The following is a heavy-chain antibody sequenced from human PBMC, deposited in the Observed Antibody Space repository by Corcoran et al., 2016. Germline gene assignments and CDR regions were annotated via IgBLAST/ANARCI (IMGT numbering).Heavy chain of an antibody. CDR2: IIPIFGTA. Sequence: QVQLVQSGAEVKKPGSSVKVSCKASGGTFSSYAISWVRQAPGQGLEWMGGIIPIFGTANYAQKFQGRVTITADESTSTAYMGLSSLRSEDTALYYCATSSRGYSGYDYYFDYWGQGTLVTVSS. CDR1: GGTFSSYA. D-gene: IGHD5-12*01. V-gene: IGHV1-69*01. J-gene: IGHJ4*02. CDR3: ATSSRGYSGYDYYFDY.